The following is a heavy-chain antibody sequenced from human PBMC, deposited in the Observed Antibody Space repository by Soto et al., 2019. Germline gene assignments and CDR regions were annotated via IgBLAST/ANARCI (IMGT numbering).Heavy chain of an antibody. Sequence: GGSLRLSCAAPGFTFSSYGMHWVRQAPGKGLEWVAVIWYDGSNKYYADSVKGRFTISRDNSKSTLYLQMNSLRAEDTAVYYCARDLAAAGTGDYYYYYGMDVWGQGTTVTVSS. D-gene: IGHD6-13*01. V-gene: IGHV3-33*01. CDR1: GFTFSSYG. CDR2: IWYDGSNK. CDR3: ARDLAAAGTGDYYYYYGMDV. J-gene: IGHJ6*02.